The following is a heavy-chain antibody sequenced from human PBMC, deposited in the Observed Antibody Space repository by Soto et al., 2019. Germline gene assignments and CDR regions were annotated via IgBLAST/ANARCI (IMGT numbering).Heavy chain of an antibody. J-gene: IGHJ4*02. Sequence: QITLRESGPSLVKPTETLTLTCTFSGFSLTTTGVGVGWIRQPPGKALAWLAVVFWDGGERYSPSLKSRVTITKDTSKDQVVLTMTNMDPADTATYYCTQVYGSGSWGWYFHSWGQGTLVTVSS. D-gene: IGHD1-26*01. V-gene: IGHV2-5*02. CDR2: VFWDGGE. CDR3: TQVYGSGSWGWYFHS. CDR1: GFSLTTTGVG.